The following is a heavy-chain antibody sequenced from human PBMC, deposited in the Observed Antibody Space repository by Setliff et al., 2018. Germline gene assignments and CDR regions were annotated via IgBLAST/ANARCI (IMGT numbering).Heavy chain of an antibody. CDR1: GGTFSSSA. CDR3: AKSMTTVTTGGNEAFDI. V-gene: IGHV1-69*13. CDR2: IIPFFGTA. Sequence: SVKVSCKASGGTFSSSAISWVRQAPGQGLEWVGRIIPFFGTANSAQKFQGRVTITAGGSATTAYMEPSSLRAEDTAVYYCAKSMTTVTTGGNEAFDIWGQGTMVTVSS. J-gene: IGHJ3*02. D-gene: IGHD4-17*01.